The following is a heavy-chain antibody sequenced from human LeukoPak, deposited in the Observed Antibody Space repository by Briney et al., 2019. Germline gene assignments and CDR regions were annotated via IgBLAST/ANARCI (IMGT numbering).Heavy chain of an antibody. Sequence: PSETLSLTCAVCGGSFSGYYWSWIRQPPGKGPEWIGEINHSGSTNYNPSLKSRVTISVDTSKNQFSLKLSSVTAADTAVYYCARGYDFWSGYLSNWFDPWGQGTLVTVSS. CDR2: INHSGST. J-gene: IGHJ5*02. CDR3: ARGYDFWSGYLSNWFDP. CDR1: GGSFSGYY. D-gene: IGHD3-3*01. V-gene: IGHV4-34*01.